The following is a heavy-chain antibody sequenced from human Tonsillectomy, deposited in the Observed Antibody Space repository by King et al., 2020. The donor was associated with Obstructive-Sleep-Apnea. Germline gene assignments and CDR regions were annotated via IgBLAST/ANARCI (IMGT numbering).Heavy chain of an antibody. V-gene: IGHV3-48*04. CDR1: GLSFSRYS. J-gene: IGHJ4*02. Sequence: VQLVESGGGLVEPGGSLRLSCAASGLSFSRYSMNWVRQAPGKGLEWISYISMSGSDTYYADSVTGRFTISRDNTRNSLFLQVNSLRVEDTAVYFCASDRNWAFDYWGQGTLVTVSS. D-gene: IGHD1-1*01. CDR3: ASDRNWAFDY. CDR2: ISMSGSDT.